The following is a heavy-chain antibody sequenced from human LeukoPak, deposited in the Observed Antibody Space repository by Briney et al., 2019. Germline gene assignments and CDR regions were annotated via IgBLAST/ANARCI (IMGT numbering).Heavy chain of an antibody. CDR3: ARNGQWELANWFDP. J-gene: IGHJ5*02. CDR2: ISAYNGNT. D-gene: IGHD1-26*01. CDR1: GYTFTSYG. Sequence: ASVKVSCKASGYTFTSYGISWVRQAPGQGLEWMGWISAYNGNTNYAQKLQGRVTMTTDTSTSTAYMELRSLRFDDTAVYYCARNGQWELANWFDPWGQGTLVTVSS. V-gene: IGHV1-18*01.